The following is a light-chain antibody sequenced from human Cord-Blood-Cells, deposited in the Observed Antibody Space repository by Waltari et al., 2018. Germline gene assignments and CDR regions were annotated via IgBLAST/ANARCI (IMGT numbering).Light chain of an antibody. CDR2: AAS. V-gene: IGKV1-8*01. J-gene: IGKJ1*01. Sequence: AIRMTQSPSSFSASTGDRVTITCRASQGISSYLAWYQQKPGKAPKLLIYAASTLQSGVSSRFSGSGSGTDFTLTISCLQSEYFATYYCQQYYSYPWTFGQGTKVEIK. CDR1: QGISSY. CDR3: QQYYSYPWT.